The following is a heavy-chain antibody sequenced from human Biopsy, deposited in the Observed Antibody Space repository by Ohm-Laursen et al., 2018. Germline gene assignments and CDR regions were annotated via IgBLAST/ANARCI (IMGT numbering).Heavy chain of an antibody. V-gene: IGHV3-9*01. CDR1: GFTFDDYA. Sequence: SLRLSCTATGFTFDDYAMHWVRQAPAKGLEWVSGISWNSGSIGYADSVKGRFTISRDNARNALHLQMNSLRTEDTALYYCAKDLGLNYSDRFLFYYGMDVWGRGTTVTVSS. CDR2: ISWNSGSI. J-gene: IGHJ6*02. CDR3: AKDLGLNYSDRFLFYYGMDV. D-gene: IGHD4-17*01.